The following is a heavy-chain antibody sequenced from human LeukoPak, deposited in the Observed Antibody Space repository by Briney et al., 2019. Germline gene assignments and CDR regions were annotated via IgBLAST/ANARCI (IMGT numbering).Heavy chain of an antibody. J-gene: IGHJ4*02. CDR3: VTRNYFYC. CDR1: GFAFNNYV. Sequence: GGSLRLSCAASGFAFNNYVMTWVRQAPGKGLEWVSNISSRSGSKYYADSVKGSFTISRDNAKKTLYMKMYSLRAEDTAIYYCVTRNYFYCWGQGTLVTVSS. V-gene: IGHV3-23*01. CDR2: ISSRSGSK.